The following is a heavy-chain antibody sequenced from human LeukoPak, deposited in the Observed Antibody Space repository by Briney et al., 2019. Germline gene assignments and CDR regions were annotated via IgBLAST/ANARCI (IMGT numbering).Heavy chain of an antibody. CDR3: ARATERVLLWFGKKYYFDY. CDR2: MNPNSGNT. J-gene: IGHJ4*02. D-gene: IGHD3-10*01. Sequence: ASVKVSCKASGYTFTSYDINWVRQATGQGLEWMGWMNPNSGNTGYAQKFQGRVTMTRNTSISTAYMELSSLRSEDTAVYYCARATERVLLWFGKKYYFDYWGQGTLATVSS. CDR1: GYTFTSYD. V-gene: IGHV1-8*01.